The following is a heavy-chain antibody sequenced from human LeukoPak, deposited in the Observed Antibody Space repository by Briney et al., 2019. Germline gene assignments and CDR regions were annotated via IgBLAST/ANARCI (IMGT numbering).Heavy chain of an antibody. J-gene: IGHJ4*02. Sequence: ASVKVSCKASGYTFTSYDINWVRQATGQGLEWMGWMNPNSGNTGYAQKFHGRVTMTRNTSISTAYMELSSLRSEDTAVYYCALDYGDADFDYWGQGTLVTVSS. CDR1: GYTFTSYD. CDR3: ALDYGDADFDY. V-gene: IGHV1-8*01. CDR2: MNPNSGNT. D-gene: IGHD4-17*01.